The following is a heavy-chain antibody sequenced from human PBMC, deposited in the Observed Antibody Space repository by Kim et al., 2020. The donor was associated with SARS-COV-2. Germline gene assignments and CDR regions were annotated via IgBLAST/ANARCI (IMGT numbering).Heavy chain of an antibody. Sequence: YISSLKSRVSISLHTSKNHFTLKVTSVTAADTALYYCARDLTGKNDAFDIWGQGTMVTVSS. D-gene: IGHD3-9*01. J-gene: IGHJ3*02. V-gene: IGHV4-39*06. CDR3: ARDLTGKNDAFDI.